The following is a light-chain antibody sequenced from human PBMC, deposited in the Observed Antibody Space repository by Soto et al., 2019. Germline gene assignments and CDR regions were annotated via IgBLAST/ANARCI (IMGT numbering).Light chain of an antibody. CDR3: CSYAGSSTWV. Sequence: QSALTQPASVSVSPGQSITISCTGTTSDIGSYNLLSWYQQHPGKVPKIIIYEASKRPSGAPYRFSGSKSGNTASLTISGLQAEDEADYYCCSYAGSSTWVFGTGTKLTIL. CDR1: TSDIGSYNL. J-gene: IGLJ1*01. V-gene: IGLV2-23*01. CDR2: EAS.